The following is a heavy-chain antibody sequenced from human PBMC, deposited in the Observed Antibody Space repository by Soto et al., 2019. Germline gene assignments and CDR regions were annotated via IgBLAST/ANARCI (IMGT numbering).Heavy chain of an antibody. J-gene: IGHJ4*02. V-gene: IGHV4-59*01. Sequence: QVQLQESGPGLVKPSETLSLTCTVSGGSISSYYWSWIRQPPGKGLEWIGYIYYSGSTNYNSSLKSRVTISVDTSKNQFSLKLSSVTAADTAVYYCARGGYSSSSDYFDYWGQGTLVTVSS. CDR1: GGSISSYY. CDR3: ARGGYSSSSDYFDY. D-gene: IGHD6-6*01. CDR2: IYYSGST.